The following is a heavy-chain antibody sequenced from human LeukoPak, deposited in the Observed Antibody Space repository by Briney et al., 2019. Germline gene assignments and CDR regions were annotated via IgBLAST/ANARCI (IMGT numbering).Heavy chain of an antibody. CDR2: IIPIFGTA. V-gene: IGHV1-69*05. CDR3: AREYYKYCCGCSFFSGFYYYKDV. J-gene: IGHJ6*03. D-gene: IGHD2-15*01. CDR1: GGTFSSYA. Sequence: SVKVSCKASGGTFSSYAISWVRQAPGQGLEWMGGIIPIFGTANYAQKFQGRVTITTDESTSTAYMELSSLRSEDTAVYYCAREYYKYCCGCSFFSGFYYYKDVWGKGTTVNVSS.